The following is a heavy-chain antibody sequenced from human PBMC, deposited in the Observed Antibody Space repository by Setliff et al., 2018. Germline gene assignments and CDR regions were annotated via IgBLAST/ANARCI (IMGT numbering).Heavy chain of an antibody. CDR3: MRLVRFCSRTVCQRTSGDEA. CDR1: GYTFRQYF. V-gene: IGHV1-18*01. Sequence: ASVKVSCKASGYTFRQYFVSWVRQAPGQGLEWLGWIGVYSGNTYSAQRFQGRVSLTTDYSTNTAYLELRGLRSDDTAVYYCMRLVRFCSRTVCQRTSGDEAWGQGTLVTVSS. D-gene: IGHD3-3*01. CDR2: IGVYSGNT. J-gene: IGHJ5*02.